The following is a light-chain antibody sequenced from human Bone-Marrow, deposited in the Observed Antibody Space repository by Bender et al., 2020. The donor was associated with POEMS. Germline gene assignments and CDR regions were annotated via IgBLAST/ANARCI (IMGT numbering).Light chain of an antibody. CDR1: RSNIGTNT. CDR3: AAWDESLNGFYV. V-gene: IGLV1-44*01. CDR2: SNH. J-gene: IGLJ1*01. Sequence: QSALTQPPSASGPPGQRVTISCSGSRSNIGTNTVNWYQQLPGTAPKLLIYSNHQRPSGVPDRFSGSKSGTSASLAVSGLQSEDEADYYCAAWDESLNGFYVFGTGTKVTVL.